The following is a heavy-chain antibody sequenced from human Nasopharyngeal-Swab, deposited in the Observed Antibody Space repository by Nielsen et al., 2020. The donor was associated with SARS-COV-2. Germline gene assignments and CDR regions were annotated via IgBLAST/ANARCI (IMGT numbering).Heavy chain of an antibody. V-gene: IGHV3-30*18. CDR1: GFSFNNYG. D-gene: IGHD3-10*01. Sequence: GESLKISCKASGFSFNNYGMHWVRQASGKGLEWVAVISYEGSKKFYAESVEGRFTISRDYSKTTLYLQMDSLRTDDTAMYYCAKANVLFWFGQFKNDGFDIWGQGTMVAVSS. J-gene: IGHJ3*02. CDR2: ISYEGSKK. CDR3: AKANVLFWFGQFKNDGFDI.